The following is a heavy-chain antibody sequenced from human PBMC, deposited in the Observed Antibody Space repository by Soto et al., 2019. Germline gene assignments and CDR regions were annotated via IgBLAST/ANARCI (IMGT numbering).Heavy chain of an antibody. Sequence: SEPLSLTRTVSGGSITSSRYYWGWIRQPPGKGLEGIGSIYYSGSTYYNPSLKSRVTISVDTSKNQFSLKLSSVTAADTAVYYCARHDEEDVLPWFGELLPLDYWGQGTLVTVSS. V-gene: IGHV4-39*01. CDR2: IYYSGST. CDR3: ARHDEEDVLPWFGELLPLDY. D-gene: IGHD3-10*01. J-gene: IGHJ4*02. CDR1: GGSITSSRYY.